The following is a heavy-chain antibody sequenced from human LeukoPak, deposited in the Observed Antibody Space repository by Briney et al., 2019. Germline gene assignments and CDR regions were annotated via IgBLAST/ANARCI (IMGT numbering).Heavy chain of an antibody. CDR3: TRDRRYCSSTSCLKPFDI. Sequence: HPGRSLRLSCTASGFTFGDYAMSWVRQAPGKGLERVGFIRSKAYGGTTEYAASVKGRFTISRDDSKSIAYLQMNSLKTEDTAVYYCTRDRRYCSSTSCLKPFDIWGQGTMVTVSS. J-gene: IGHJ3*02. CDR2: IRSKAYGGTT. CDR1: GFTFGDYA. D-gene: IGHD2-2*01. V-gene: IGHV3-49*04.